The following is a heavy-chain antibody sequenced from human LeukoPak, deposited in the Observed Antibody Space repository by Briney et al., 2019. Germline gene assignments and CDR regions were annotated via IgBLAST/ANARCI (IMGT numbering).Heavy chain of an antibody. D-gene: IGHD2-2*02. Sequence: PSETLSLTCIVSGDSISNYYWSWIRQPPGEGLEWIGYIYYTGITRYNPSLNGRVTISVDTYKTHFYLKLSHVTAADTAVYYCARWGCTSTTCYTPFDFWGPGTLVTVSS. CDR2: IYYTGIT. V-gene: IGHV4-59*01. J-gene: IGHJ4*02. CDR3: ARWGCTSTTCYTPFDF. CDR1: GDSISNYY.